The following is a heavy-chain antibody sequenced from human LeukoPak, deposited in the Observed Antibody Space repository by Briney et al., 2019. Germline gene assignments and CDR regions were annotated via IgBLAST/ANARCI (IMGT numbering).Heavy chain of an antibody. Sequence: GGSLRLSCAASGFTFSSYWMHWVRQAPGKGLVWVSRINSDGRSTTYADSVKGRFTISRDNAKNTLYLQMNSLRAEDTAVYYCARANYDSGLIPVYYFDYWGQGTLVTVSS. CDR3: ARANYDSGLIPVYYFDY. CDR2: INSDGRST. CDR1: GFTFSSYW. D-gene: IGHD3-22*01. V-gene: IGHV3-74*01. J-gene: IGHJ4*02.